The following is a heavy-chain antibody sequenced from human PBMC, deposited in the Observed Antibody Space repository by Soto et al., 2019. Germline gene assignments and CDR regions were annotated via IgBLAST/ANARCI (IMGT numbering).Heavy chain of an antibody. Sequence: QVQVVQSGVEVRRPGSSVKVSCKASGDTFKNCVISWVRQAPGQGLEWMGGIIPLFGTTDFAQRFQGRLTITTNYYTTTAYMDLSRLRSEDNAPYYCAAELGFGKVSLDWGQGTTVIVSS. CDR2: IIPLFGTT. CDR3: AAELGFGKVSLD. D-gene: IGHD7-27*01. CDR1: GDTFKNCV. V-gene: IGHV1-69*01. J-gene: IGHJ6*02.